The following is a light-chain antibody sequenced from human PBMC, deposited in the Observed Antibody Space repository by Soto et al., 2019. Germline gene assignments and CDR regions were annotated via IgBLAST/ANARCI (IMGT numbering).Light chain of an antibody. J-gene: IGKJ1*01. CDR2: KAS. CDR1: QSISSW. V-gene: IGKV1-5*03. Sequence: DIQMTQSPPTLSASAGDRVTITCLASQSISSWLAWYQQKPGKAPKLLINKASSLESGVPSRFSGSGSGTEFTLTISSLQPDDFATYYCQHFNSYPWTFGQGTKVDIK. CDR3: QHFNSYPWT.